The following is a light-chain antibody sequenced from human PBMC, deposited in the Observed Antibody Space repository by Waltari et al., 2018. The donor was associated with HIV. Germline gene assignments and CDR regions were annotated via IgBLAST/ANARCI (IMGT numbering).Light chain of an antibody. J-gene: IGKJ4*01. CDR2: GAS. Sequence: VMTQSPATLSVSHGERATLSCRASQSVTSNLAWYQLKPGQAPRLLMYGASTRATGIPARFSGSGSGTEFTLTISSLQSEDFAVYVCQQYDNWLSFGGGTKVEIK. V-gene: IGKV3-15*01. CDR3: QQYDNWLS. CDR1: QSVTSN.